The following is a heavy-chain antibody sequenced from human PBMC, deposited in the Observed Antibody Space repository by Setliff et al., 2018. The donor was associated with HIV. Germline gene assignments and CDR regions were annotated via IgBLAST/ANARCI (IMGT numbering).Heavy chain of an antibody. Sequence: GGSLRLSCAASGFSFSIYEMNWVRQAPGRGPEWVASISNSSRYYWVKARYGDSVQGRFTISRDDAKSSLYLQMNSLKAEDTATYFCARASPGVVIIPDSWGQGTLVTVSS. D-gene: IGHD3-22*01. V-gene: IGHV3-21*01. CDR1: GFSFSIYE. CDR2: ISNSSRYY. J-gene: IGHJ4*02. CDR3: ARASPGVVIIPDS.